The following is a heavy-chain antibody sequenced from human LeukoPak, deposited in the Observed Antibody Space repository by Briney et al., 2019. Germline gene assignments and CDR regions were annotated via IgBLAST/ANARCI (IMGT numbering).Heavy chain of an antibody. V-gene: IGHV3-53*01. Sequence: GGSLRLSCAASGFTVSSNYMSWVRQAPGKGLEWVSVIYSGGSTYYADSVKGRFTISRDNSKNTLYLQMNSLRAEDTAVYYCARDGNSGYDRPGDYYYGMDVWGQGTTVTVSS. D-gene: IGHD5-12*01. CDR3: ARDGNSGYDRPGDYYYGMDV. CDR1: GFTVSSNY. CDR2: IYSGGST. J-gene: IGHJ6*02.